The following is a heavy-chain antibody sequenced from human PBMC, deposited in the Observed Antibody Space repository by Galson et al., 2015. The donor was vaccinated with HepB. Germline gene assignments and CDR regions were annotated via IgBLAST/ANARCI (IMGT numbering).Heavy chain of an antibody. V-gene: IGHV1-8*01. J-gene: IGHJ4*02. CDR1: GYTFTSYD. CDR3: ARAVRNQLLSEY. D-gene: IGHD1-26*01. Sequence: VKVSCKASGYTFTSYDVTWVRQAPGQGLEWMGWMNPKSTNTGYARKFQGRVTMTEDTSMDTAYMELSSLTSEDTAVYYCARAVRNQLLSEYWGQGTLVTVSS. CDR2: MNPKSTNT.